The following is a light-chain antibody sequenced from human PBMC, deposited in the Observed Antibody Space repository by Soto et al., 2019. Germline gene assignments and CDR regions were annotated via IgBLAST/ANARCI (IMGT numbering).Light chain of an antibody. CDR2: GAS. CDR3: KAYNVWPLT. V-gene: IGKV3-15*01. CDR1: QSVGSN. J-gene: IGKJ4*01. Sequence: IVMTKSSASLSVSPGERATLSCRPRQSVGSNLAWYKQKPGQAPRLLIYGASTRATGIPARFSGSGSGTEITLTIISLQSEDLAGDYSKAYNVWPLTFGGGTKVDI.